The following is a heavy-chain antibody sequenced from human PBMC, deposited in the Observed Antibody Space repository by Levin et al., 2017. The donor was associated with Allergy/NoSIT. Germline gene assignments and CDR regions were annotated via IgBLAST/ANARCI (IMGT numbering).Heavy chain of an antibody. Sequence: PGGSLRLSCAASGFIVSDSYMSWIRQAPGKGLEWVSYISRGNSYTNYPDSVKGRFTISRDNAKNSLYLQMNSLRAEDTAIYYCARGRVPNDNWGQGTLVTVSS. D-gene: IGHD3-10*01. CDR1: GFIVSDSY. CDR3: ARGRVPNDN. CDR2: ISRGNSYT. J-gene: IGHJ4*02. V-gene: IGHV3-11*05.